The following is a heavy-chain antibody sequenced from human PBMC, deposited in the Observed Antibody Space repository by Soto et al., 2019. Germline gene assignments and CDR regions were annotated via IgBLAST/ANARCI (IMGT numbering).Heavy chain of an antibody. J-gene: IGHJ4*02. CDR3: ARRYGYSFDY. D-gene: IGHD5-18*01. CDR2: IYYSGST. Sequence: SETLSLTCTVSGGSIRSYYWSCIRQPPGKGLEWIGYIYYSGSTNYNPSLKSRVTISVDTSKNQFSLKLSSVTAADTAVYYCARRYGYSFDYWGQGTLVTVS. CDR1: GGSIRSYY. V-gene: IGHV4-59*01.